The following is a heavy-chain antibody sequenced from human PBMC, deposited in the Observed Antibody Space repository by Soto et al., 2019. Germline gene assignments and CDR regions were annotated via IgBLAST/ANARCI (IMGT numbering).Heavy chain of an antibody. J-gene: IGHJ2*01. CDR2: INDDGSRT. D-gene: IGHD3-3*01. Sequence: PGGSLRLSCAASGFTLSNCWMHWVRQVPGKGLVWFSRINDDGSRTKYAGSVEGRLSISRDTAKNTLYLQMDSLRVEDTAVYYCVRDHHDYDFWSGNPRGYFDLWGRGTLVTVCS. CDR3: VRDHHDYDFWSGNPRGYFDL. CDR1: GFTLSNCW. V-gene: IGHV3-74*01.